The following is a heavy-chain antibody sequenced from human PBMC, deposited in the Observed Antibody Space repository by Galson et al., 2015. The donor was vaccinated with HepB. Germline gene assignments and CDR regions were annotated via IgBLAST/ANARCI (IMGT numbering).Heavy chain of an antibody. CDR2: INPTDGGT. V-gene: IGHV1-2*02. CDR3: SRGFDY. CDR1: GFTFTAYY. J-gene: IGHJ4*02. Sequence: SVKVSCKASGFTFTAYYLHWWRQAPGQGPEWMGWINPTDGGTSYARNFQGRVTMTRDTSITTAYMELNSITSDDTAMFFCSRGFDYWGQGTRVAVSS.